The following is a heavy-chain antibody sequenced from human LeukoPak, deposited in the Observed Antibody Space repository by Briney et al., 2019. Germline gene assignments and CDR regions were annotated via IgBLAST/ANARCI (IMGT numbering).Heavy chain of an antibody. CDR1: GYFFTTYW. J-gene: IGHJ4*02. CDR2: IFPGDSNT. CDR3: ATTPDGDYGPLHY. V-gene: IGHV5-51*03. Sequence: PGESLKISCKGSGYFFTTYWIGWVRQMAGKGLEWMGIIFPGDSNTRYSPSFRGQVTISADKSISTAYLQWSGLKASDTAMYYCATTPDGDYGPLHYWGQGTLVTVSS. D-gene: IGHD4-17*01.